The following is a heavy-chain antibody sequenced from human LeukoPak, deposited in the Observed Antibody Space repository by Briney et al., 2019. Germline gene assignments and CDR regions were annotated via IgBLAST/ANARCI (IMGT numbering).Heavy chain of an antibody. CDR2: FHYSGST. J-gene: IGHJ4*02. V-gene: IGHV4-59*12. CDR1: GGSISSYY. D-gene: IGHD1-20*01. Sequence: PSETLSLTCTVSGGSISSYYWSWIRQPAGKGLEWIGTFHYSGSTYYNPSLKSRVTISVNMSKNQFSLKLISVTAADTAVYYCARLYRKTYKWNDQPDYWGQGTLVTVSS. CDR3: ARLYRKTYKWNDQPDY.